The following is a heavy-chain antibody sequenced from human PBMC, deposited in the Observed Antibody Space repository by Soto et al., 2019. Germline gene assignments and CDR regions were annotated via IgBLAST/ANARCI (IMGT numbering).Heavy chain of an antibody. D-gene: IGHD2-2*01. Sequence: SETLSLTCTVSGGSVSSGSYYWSWIRQPPGKGLEWIGYTYYSGSTNYNPSLKSRVTISVDTSKNQFSLKLSSVTDADTAVYYCARGRYCSSTSCREYNWFDPWGQGTLVTVS. CDR2: TYYSGST. J-gene: IGHJ5*02. V-gene: IGHV4-61*01. CDR1: GGSVSSGSYY. CDR3: ARGRYCSSTSCREYNWFDP.